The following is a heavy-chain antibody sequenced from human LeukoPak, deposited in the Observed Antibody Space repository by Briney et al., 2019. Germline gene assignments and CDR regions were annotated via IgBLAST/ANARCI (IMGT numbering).Heavy chain of an antibody. V-gene: IGHV3-30*03. CDR2: ISYDGSNK. Sequence: GGSLRLSCAASGFTFSSYGMHWVRQAPGKGLEWVAVISYDGSNKYYADSVRGRFTISRDNSKTTLYLQMNSLRAEDTAVYYCARHRSSWLIDYWGQGTLVTVSS. CDR1: GFTFSSYG. J-gene: IGHJ4*02. D-gene: IGHD6-6*01. CDR3: ARHRSSWLIDY.